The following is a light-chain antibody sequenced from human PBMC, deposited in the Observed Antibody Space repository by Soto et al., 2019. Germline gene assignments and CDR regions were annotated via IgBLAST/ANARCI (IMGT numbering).Light chain of an antibody. CDR1: QSLGRY. CDR3: QQDYNLPLT. V-gene: IGKV3D-7*01. CDR2: GAS. J-gene: IGKJ5*01. Sequence: DIVLTQSSNTLSLSPGESATLSCRASQSLGRYLASHQQKPGQAPRLLIYGASTRATGIPARFSGSGSGTDFTLTISSLQPEDFAVYYCQQDYNLPLTFGHGTRLEIK.